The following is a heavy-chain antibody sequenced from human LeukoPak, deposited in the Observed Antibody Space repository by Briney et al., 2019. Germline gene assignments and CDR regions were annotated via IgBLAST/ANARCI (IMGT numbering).Heavy chain of an antibody. D-gene: IGHD2-2*01. CDR2: FDPEDGET. Sequence: ASVKVSCKVSGYTLTELSMHWVRQAPGKGLEWMGGFDPEDGETIYAQKFQGRVTMTEDTSTDTAYMELSSLRAEDTAVYYCARDRLRVPAARPDYWGQGTLVTVSS. CDR1: GYTLTELS. CDR3: ARDRLRVPAARPDY. J-gene: IGHJ4*02. V-gene: IGHV1-24*01.